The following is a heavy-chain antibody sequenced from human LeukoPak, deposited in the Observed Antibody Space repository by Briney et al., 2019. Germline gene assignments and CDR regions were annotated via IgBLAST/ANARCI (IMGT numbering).Heavy chain of an antibody. CDR1: GFTFSSYA. CDR2: ISSNGGST. J-gene: IGHJ4*02. Sequence: GGSLRLSCSASGFTFSSYAMRWVRQAPGKGLEYVSAISSNGGSTYYADSVKGRFTISRDNSKNTLYLQMSSLRAEDTAVYYCVKDASGSSLIDTYYWGQGTLVTVSS. V-gene: IGHV3-64D*06. CDR3: VKDASGSSLIDTYY. D-gene: IGHD1-26*01.